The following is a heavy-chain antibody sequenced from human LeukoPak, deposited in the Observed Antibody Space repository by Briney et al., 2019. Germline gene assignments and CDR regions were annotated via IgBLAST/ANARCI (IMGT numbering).Heavy chain of an antibody. D-gene: IGHD1-26*01. V-gene: IGHV3-33*01. CDR1: GLKFRNYG. CDR2: IWYDGSNK. J-gene: IGHJ4*02. Sequence: PGGSLRLSCAASGLKFRNYGMHWVRQAPGKGLEWVAVIWYDGSNKYYADSVKGRFTISRDNSKNTLYLQMNSLRDGDTAVYYCATDRSGSYSDYWGQGTPVTVSS. CDR3: ATDRSGSYSDY.